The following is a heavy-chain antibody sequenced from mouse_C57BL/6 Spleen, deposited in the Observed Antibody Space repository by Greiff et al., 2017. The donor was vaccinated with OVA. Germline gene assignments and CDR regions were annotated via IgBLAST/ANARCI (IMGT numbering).Heavy chain of an antibody. J-gene: IGHJ2*01. V-gene: IGHV1-80*01. Sequence: QVQLQQSGAELVKPGASVKISCKASGYAFSSYWMNWVKQRPGKGLEWIGQIYPGDGDTNYNGKFKGKATLTADKSSSTAYMQLSSLTSEDSAVYFCARYYYGSSPYYCDYWGQGTTLTVSS. CDR2: IYPGDGDT. CDR3: ARYYYGSSPYYCDY. D-gene: IGHD1-1*01. CDR1: GYAFSSYW.